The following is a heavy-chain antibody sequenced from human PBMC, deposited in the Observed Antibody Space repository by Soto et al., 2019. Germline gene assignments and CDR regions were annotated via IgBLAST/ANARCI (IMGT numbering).Heavy chain of an antibody. V-gene: IGHV1-3*01. J-gene: IGHJ5*02. CDR1: GYTFTAYN. CDR2: INAGNGNT. CDR3: ARVAPSGGSVPRFDP. D-gene: IGHD3-10*01. Sequence: ASVKVSCKAFGYTFTAYNIHWLRQAPGQGLEWMGWINAGNGNTRSSRKFQGRVIITRDTSATTAYLEEDSLRSEDTAIYYCARVAPSGGSVPRFDPWGQGTLVTVSS.